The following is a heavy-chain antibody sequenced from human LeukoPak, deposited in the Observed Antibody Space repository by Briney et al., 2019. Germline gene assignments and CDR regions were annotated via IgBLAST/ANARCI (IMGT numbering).Heavy chain of an antibody. CDR2: IYTSGST. CDR1: GGSISSGSYD. Sequence: PSQTLSLTCTVSGGSISSGSYDWRWIRQPAGKGLEWIGRIYTSGSTNYNPSLKSRVTISVDTSKNQFSLKLSSVTAADTAVYYCARDHYYDSSGYYVGLGFDYWGQGTLVTVSS. CDR3: ARDHYYDSSGYYVGLGFDY. D-gene: IGHD3-22*01. V-gene: IGHV4-61*02. J-gene: IGHJ4*02.